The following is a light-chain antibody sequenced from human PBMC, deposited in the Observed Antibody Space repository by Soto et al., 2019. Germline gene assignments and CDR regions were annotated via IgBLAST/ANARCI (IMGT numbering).Light chain of an antibody. CDR1: NRDIGDWNY. CDR2: EVN. V-gene: IGLV2-14*01. Sequence: QSASVSGSPGQSITISCTGANRDIGDWNYVSWYQQSPGKAPKLIIYEVNYRPSGVSYRFSGSKSGNTASLTISGLQAEDEADYYCSSFSSDTTLFVFGAGTKLTVL. CDR3: SSFSSDTTLFV. J-gene: IGLJ1*01.